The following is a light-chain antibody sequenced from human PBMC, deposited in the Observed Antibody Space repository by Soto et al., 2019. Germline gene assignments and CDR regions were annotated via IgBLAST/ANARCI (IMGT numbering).Light chain of an antibody. J-gene: IGLJ1*01. CDR1: SSDVGGYNY. CDR3: SSYTSGNTYV. Sequence: QSALTQPASVSGSPGQSITISCTGTSSDVGGYNYVSWSQQHPGKAPQLMIYEVSNRPSGVSNRFSGSKSGNTASLTISGLQAEDEADYYCSSYTSGNTYVFGTGTKATVL. V-gene: IGLV2-14*01. CDR2: EVS.